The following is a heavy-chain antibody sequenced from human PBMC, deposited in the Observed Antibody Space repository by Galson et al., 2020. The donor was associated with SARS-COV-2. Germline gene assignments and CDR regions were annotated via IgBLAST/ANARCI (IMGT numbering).Heavy chain of an antibody. V-gene: IGHV1-18*01. CDR1: GYTFTSYG. CDR2: ISAYNGDT. Sequence: ASVKVSCKASGYTFTSYGYSWVRQAPGQGLEWMGWISAYNGDTDFAQRFQGRVTLTTDTSTSTAYMELGSLKSDDTAVYYRAREPTILRSPGSSQRFFDYWGQGTLVTVAS. CDR3: AREPTILRSPGSSQRFFDY. D-gene: IGHD2-2*02. J-gene: IGHJ4*02.